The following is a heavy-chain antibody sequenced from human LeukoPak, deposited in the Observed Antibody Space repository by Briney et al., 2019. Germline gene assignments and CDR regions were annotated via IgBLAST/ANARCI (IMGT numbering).Heavy chain of an antibody. D-gene: IGHD2-21*02. V-gene: IGHV1-18*01. CDR1: GYRFTAYG. CDR2: TSIYNGKT. Sequence: ASVKVSCKASGYRFTAYGVGWLRQAPGHGLEWVGWTSIYNGKTYYAQRFQDRVTMTTDTSTSTVYMELRSLRSDDTAVYYCARVCHIVVVTAEGGWSDPWGQGTLVTVSS. J-gene: IGHJ5*02. CDR3: ARVCHIVVVTAEGGWSDP.